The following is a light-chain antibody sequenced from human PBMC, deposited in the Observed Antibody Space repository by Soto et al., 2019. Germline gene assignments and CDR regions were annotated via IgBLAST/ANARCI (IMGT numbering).Light chain of an antibody. CDR2: AAS. J-gene: IGKJ1*01. Sequence: ALPLTQSPSSLSASVGDRVTITCRASQAIRSALGWYQQKPGKVPKLLIYAASTLQSGVPSRFSGSGFGTDFTLTISRLQPEDFATYYCLLDFGYFWAFGQGTKVEIK. CDR3: LLDFGYFWA. V-gene: IGKV1-6*01. CDR1: QAIRSA.